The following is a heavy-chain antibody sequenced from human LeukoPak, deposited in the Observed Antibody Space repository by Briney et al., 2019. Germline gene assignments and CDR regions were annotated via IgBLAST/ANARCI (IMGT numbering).Heavy chain of an antibody. CDR3: ARAGVGYCSSTSCHAYYYYMDV. Sequence: SSETLSLTCTVSGGSISSYYWSWVRQPAGKGLEWIGRIYTSGSTNYNPSLKSRVTMSVDTSKNQFSLKLSSVTAADTAVYYCARAGVGYCSSTSCHAYYYYMDVWGKGTTVTVSS. V-gene: IGHV4-4*07. D-gene: IGHD2-2*01. J-gene: IGHJ6*03. CDR2: IYTSGST. CDR1: GGSISSYY.